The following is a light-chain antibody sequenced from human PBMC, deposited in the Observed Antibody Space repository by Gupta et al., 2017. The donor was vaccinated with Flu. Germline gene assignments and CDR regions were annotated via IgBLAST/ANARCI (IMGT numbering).Light chain of an antibody. CDR3: SSYTGSVTV. Sequence: VCVPLRSAFAISCAGTSSDIGAYNYVSWYQQYPGKVPKLLIYEVSYRPSGISDRFSGSKSGNTASLTISGLQADDEADYYCSSYTGSVTVFGGGTKLTVL. J-gene: IGLJ3*02. CDR2: EVS. CDR1: SSDIGAYNY. V-gene: IGLV2-14*01.